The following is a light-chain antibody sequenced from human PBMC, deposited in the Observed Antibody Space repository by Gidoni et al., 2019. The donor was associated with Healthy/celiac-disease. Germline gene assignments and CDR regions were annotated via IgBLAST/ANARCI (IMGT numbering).Light chain of an antibody. CDR3: QQRSNWPPYT. Sequence: ELVLTHSPATLSLSPGERATLSCRASQSVSSYLAWYQQKPGQAPRLLIYDAANRATGIPARCSGSGSGTDFTLTISSLEPEDFAVYYCQQRSNWPPYTFGQXTKLEIK. V-gene: IGKV3-11*01. CDR1: QSVSSY. CDR2: DAA. J-gene: IGKJ2*01.